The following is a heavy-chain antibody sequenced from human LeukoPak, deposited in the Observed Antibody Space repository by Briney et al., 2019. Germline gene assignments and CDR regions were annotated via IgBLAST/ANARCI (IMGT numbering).Heavy chain of an antibody. J-gene: IGHJ4*02. CDR2: IWYDGSNK. Sequence: PGRSLRLSCAASGFTFSSYGMHWDRQAPGKGLEWVAVIWYDGSNKYYADSVKGRFTISRDNSKNTLYLQMNSLRAEDTAVYYCARDYKAYYYDSILGYWGQGTLVTVSS. CDR3: ARDYKAYYYDSILGY. D-gene: IGHD3-22*01. CDR1: GFTFSSYG. V-gene: IGHV3-33*01.